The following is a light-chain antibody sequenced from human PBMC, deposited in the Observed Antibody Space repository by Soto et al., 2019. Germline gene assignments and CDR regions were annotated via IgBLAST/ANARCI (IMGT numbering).Light chain of an antibody. V-gene: IGLV2-8*01. CDR2: EIN. J-gene: IGLJ1*01. CDR1: SSDIGGYNF. Sequence: SALTQPPSASGSPGQSVTISCTGTSSDIGGYNFVSWYQQHPGKAPKLLIYEINKRPSGVPDRFSGSKSGNTASLTVSGLQSEDEADYYCSSYAGSKGDVFGTGTKLTVL. CDR3: SSYAGSKGDV.